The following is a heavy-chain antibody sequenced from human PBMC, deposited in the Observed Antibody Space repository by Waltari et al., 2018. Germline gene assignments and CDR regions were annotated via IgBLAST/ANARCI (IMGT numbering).Heavy chain of an antibody. D-gene: IGHD6-6*01. CDR2: IFVTGNT. J-gene: IGHJ3*01. CDR1: GFTVSDPY. V-gene: IGHV3-53*01. CDR3: ARVTVVARVSDVFDV. Sequence: EVQVVESGGDLIQPGGSLRLSCAPSGFTVSDPYLTWVRQAPGKGLDWVATIFVTGNTHYADSVRGRFTISRDSSRNSVYLQMDNLRAEDTATYYCARVTVVARVSDVFDVWGQGTMITVSS.